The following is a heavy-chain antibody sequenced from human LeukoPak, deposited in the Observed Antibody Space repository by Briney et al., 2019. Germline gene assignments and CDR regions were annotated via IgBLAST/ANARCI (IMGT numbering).Heavy chain of an antibody. CDR1: GFTFSSYG. Sequence: GGSLRLSCAASGFTFSSYGMHWVRQAPGKGLEWVAVISYDGSNKYYADSVKGRFTISRDNSKNTLYLQMNSLRAEDTAVYYCAKDQLQQWLVPIDYWGQGTLVTVSS. V-gene: IGHV3-30*18. D-gene: IGHD6-19*01. J-gene: IGHJ4*02. CDR2: ISYDGSNK. CDR3: AKDQLQQWLVPIDY.